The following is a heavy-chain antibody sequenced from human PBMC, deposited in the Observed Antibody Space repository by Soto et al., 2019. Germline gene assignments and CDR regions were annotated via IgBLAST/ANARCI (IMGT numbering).Heavy chain of an antibody. J-gene: IGHJ4*01. Sequence: PGGSLRLSCAASGFTFSSYAMSWVRQAPGKGLEWVSAISGSGGSTYYADSVKGRFTISRDNSKNTLYLQMNSLRAEDTAVYYCAKDSGYSGYDWSPFDYWGHGTLVTVSS. CDR1: GFTFSSYA. D-gene: IGHD5-12*01. CDR3: AKDSGYSGYDWSPFDY. V-gene: IGHV3-23*01. CDR2: ISGSGGST.